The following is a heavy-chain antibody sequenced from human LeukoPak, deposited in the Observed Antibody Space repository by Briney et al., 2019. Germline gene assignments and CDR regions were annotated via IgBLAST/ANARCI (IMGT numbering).Heavy chain of an antibody. CDR3: ARFGYVAAVDV. V-gene: IGHV3-7*01. D-gene: IGHD2-15*01. Sequence: PGGSLRPSCAASGFSFSAYWMTWVRQAPGTGLEWVANINPAGSETYYVDPVKDRFSSSRDNAKNLVYLQMNSLRAEDTAVYHCARFGYVAAVDVWGQGTPVTVSS. J-gene: IGHJ4*02. CDR1: GFSFSAYW. CDR2: INPAGSET.